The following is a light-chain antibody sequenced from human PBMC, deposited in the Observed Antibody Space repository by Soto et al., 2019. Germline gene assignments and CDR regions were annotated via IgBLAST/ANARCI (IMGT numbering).Light chain of an antibody. CDR1: ERVSTN. V-gene: IGKV3-15*01. CDR3: QQYNNLPPT. Sequence: PGESATLSCRASERVSTNLAWYQQTPGQAPGLLIYSASRRPTDIPVRFSGSGSGAEFTLTISSLQSEDVAMYYCQQYNNLPPTFGQGTKVDIK. CDR2: SAS. J-gene: IGKJ1*01.